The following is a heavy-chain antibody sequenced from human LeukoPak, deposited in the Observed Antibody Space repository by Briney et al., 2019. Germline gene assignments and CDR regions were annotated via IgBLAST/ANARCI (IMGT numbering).Heavy chain of an antibody. J-gene: IGHJ4*02. CDR2: IYYDGSNI. CDR3: ARDWKTNSFDY. CDR1: EFTFTTYG. Sequence: GESLKISCAASEFTFTTYGMHWVRQAPGKGLEWVAFIYYDGSNIYYADYVMGRFTISRDISKNTLYLQMDSLRAEDTAIYYCARDWKTNSFDYWGQGTLVTVSS. D-gene: IGHD1-1*01. V-gene: IGHV3-33*01.